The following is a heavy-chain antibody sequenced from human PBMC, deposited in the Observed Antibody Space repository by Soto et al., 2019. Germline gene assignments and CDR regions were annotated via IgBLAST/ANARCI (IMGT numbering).Heavy chain of an antibody. CDR3: ASHRTFWPFDT. CDR2: ISYSDGS. D-gene: IGHD2-8*01. J-gene: IGHJ4*02. CDR1: GGSISTRDSSSTRSFY. Sequence: QLQLQESGPGLVKASETLSLTCTVSGGSISTRDSSSTRSFYWGWMCQPPGKGLQWIASISYSDGSFYNSSRNSRLTRSVATSKTQFSLRRRSVTAADTAVYYCASHRTFWPFDTWGQGTVVTVSS. V-gene: IGHV4-39*01.